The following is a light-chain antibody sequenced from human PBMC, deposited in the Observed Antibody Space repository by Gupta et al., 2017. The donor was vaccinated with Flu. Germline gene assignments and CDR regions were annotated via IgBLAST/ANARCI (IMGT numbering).Light chain of an antibody. CDR3: QQEGTSAWT. CDR1: QSVRSNY. V-gene: IGKV3-20*01. Sequence: GTLSLSPGERATLSCRASQSVRSNYLAWYQQKPGQAPRLLIYGASSRATGIPDRFSGSGSVTDFTLTISRLEPEDFAVYYCQQEGTSAWTFGQGTKVEIK. J-gene: IGKJ1*01. CDR2: GAS.